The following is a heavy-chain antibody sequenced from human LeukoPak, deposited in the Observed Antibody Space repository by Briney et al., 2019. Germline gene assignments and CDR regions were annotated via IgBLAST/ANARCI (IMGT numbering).Heavy chain of an antibody. CDR2: IIPIFGTA. V-gene: IGHV1-69*06. Sequence: GASVKVSCKASGGTFSSYAISWVRHAPGQGLEWMGGIIPIFGTANYAQKFQGRVTITADKSTSTAYMELSSLRSEDTAVYYCARAGTMVRGVIRKYYFDYWGQGTLVTVSS. D-gene: IGHD3-10*01. CDR3: ARAGTMVRGVIRKYYFDY. J-gene: IGHJ4*02. CDR1: GGTFSSYA.